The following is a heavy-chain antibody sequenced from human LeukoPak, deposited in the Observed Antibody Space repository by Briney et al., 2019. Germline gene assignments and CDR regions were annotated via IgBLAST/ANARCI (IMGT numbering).Heavy chain of an antibody. V-gene: IGHV3-23*01. CDR2: ISNNADSA. Sequence: GGSLRLSCVASGFTFSGHALSWVRQAPRKGLEWVSGISNNADSAYYADSVKGRFTISRDNSKNTLFLQMNSLGAEDTAVYYCARHVCRWSTGWLDLWGQGTLVRVSS. CDR1: GFTFSGHA. CDR3: ARHVCRWSTGWLDL. D-gene: IGHD2-15*01. J-gene: IGHJ5*02.